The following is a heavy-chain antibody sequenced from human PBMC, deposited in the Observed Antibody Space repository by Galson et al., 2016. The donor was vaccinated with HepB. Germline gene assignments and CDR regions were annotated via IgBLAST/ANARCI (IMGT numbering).Heavy chain of an antibody. CDR1: GFTFSAYS. D-gene: IGHD3-10*01. J-gene: IGHJ4*02. V-gene: IGHV3-64*02. Sequence: SLRLSCAASGFTFSAYSMHWVRQAPGKGLEYVSAITGDGGSTYYADSVKGRFSISRDNSKNTLCLQMGSLRAEDMAVYYCARVGFGYDYWGQGTLVTVSS. CDR3: ARVGFGYDY. CDR2: ITGDGGST.